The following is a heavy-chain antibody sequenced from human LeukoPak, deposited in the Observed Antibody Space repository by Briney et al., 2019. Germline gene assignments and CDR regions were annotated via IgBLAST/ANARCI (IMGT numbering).Heavy chain of an antibody. D-gene: IGHD3-22*01. CDR2: IYYSGST. CDR3: ARSSWLFHYFDY. CDR1: GGSISSSSYY. Sequence: SETLSLTCTVSGGSISSSSYYWGWIRQPPGKGLEWIGSIYYSGSTYYNPSLKSRVTISVDTSKNQFSLKLSSVTAADTAVYYCARSSWLFHYFDYWGQGTLVTVSS. J-gene: IGHJ4*02. V-gene: IGHV4-39*01.